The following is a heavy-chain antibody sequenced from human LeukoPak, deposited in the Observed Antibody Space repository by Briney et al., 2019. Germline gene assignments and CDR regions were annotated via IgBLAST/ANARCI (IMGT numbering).Heavy chain of an antibody. CDR1: GFTFSSYA. CDR2: ISGSGGST. V-gene: IGHV3-23*01. Sequence: PGGSLRLSCAASGFTFSSYAMSWVRQAPGKGLEWVSDISGSGGSTYYADSVKGRFTISRDNSKNTLYLQMNSLRAEDTAVYYCAKRQGHYYDSSGYYYEAIDYWGQGTLVTVSS. CDR3: AKRQGHYYDSSGYYYEAIDY. J-gene: IGHJ4*02. D-gene: IGHD3-22*01.